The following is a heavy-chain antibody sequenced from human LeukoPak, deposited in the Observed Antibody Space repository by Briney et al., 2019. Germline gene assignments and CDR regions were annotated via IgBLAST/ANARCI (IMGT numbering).Heavy chain of an antibody. D-gene: IGHD3-10*01. CDR1: GGSITSSGFY. V-gene: IGHV4-39*07. CDR2: IYYGGSA. Sequence: SDTLSLTCTVSGGSITSSGFYWGWIRQPPGKGLEWIGNIYYGGSAYYNPSLKSRVTISVDTSKNQFSLKLSSVTAADTAVYYCARPAWSGAFDIWGQGTMVTVSS. CDR3: ARPAWSGAFDI. J-gene: IGHJ3*02.